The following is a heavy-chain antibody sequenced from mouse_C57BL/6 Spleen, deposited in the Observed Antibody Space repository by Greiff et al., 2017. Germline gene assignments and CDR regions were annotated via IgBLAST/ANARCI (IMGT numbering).Heavy chain of an antibody. D-gene: IGHD2-4*01. J-gene: IGHJ4*01. V-gene: IGHV1-19*01. Sequence: VQLQQSGPVLVKPGASVKMSCKASGYTFTDYYMNWVKQSHGKSLEWIGVINPYNGGTSSNQKFKGKATLTVDKSTSTAYMELNSLTSEDSAVYYCARGDYDGDYYAMDYWGQGTSVTVSS. CDR2: INPYNGGT. CDR3: ARGDYDGDYYAMDY. CDR1: GYTFTDYY.